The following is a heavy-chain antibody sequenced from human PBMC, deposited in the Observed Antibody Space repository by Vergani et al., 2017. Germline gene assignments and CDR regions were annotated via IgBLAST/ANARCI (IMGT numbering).Heavy chain of an antibody. D-gene: IGHD3-22*01. J-gene: IGHJ4*02. Sequence: EVQVVESGGGLIKPGGSLRLSCVGSGITFKNAWMNWVRQAPGKGLEWVSTISSDGGSTYYADSVKGRFTISRDNSKNTLSLQMNSLTAEDAAIYYCAGPQGTSAYYYGGFDYWGQGILVTVSS. CDR1: GITFKNAW. CDR3: AGPQGTSAYYYGGFDY. V-gene: IGHV3-23*04. CDR2: ISSDGGST.